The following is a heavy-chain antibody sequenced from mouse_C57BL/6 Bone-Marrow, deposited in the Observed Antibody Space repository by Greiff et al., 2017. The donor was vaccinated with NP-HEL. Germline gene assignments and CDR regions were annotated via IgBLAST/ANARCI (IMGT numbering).Heavy chain of an antibody. D-gene: IGHD1-1*01. CDR1: GYTFTNYW. J-gene: IGHJ2*01. CDR3: ARENYGSSHYYYFDY. V-gene: IGHV1-63*01. CDR2: IYPGGGYP. Sequence: VQLQQSGAELVRPGTSVKMSCKASGYTFTNYWIGWAKQRPGHGLEWIGDIYPGGGYPTYTEKFKGKAPLTADQSSSTAYMQFSSLTSEDSAIYYCARENYGSSHYYYFDYWGQGTTLTVSS.